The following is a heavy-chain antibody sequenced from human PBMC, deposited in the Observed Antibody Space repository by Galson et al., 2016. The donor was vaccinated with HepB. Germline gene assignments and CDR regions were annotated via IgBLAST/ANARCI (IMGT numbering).Heavy chain of an antibody. CDR3: TRHGLGYSGYDDGYYYYGMDV. V-gene: IGHV4-39*01. Sequence: ETLSLTCSVSGDSISSSSFYWGWIRQPPGKGLEWIASIYYSGTTYHNPSLKGRFTISEDTSKNQFSLKATSVTAADTAVYYCTRHGLGYSGYDDGYYYYGMDVWGKGTTVIVSS. CDR2: IYYSGTT. D-gene: IGHD5-12*01. J-gene: IGHJ6*04. CDR1: GDSISSSSFY.